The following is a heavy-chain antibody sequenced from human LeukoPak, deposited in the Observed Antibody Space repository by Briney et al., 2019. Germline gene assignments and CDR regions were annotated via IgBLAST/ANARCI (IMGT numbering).Heavy chain of an antibody. CDR1: GFSFNSDW. CDR3: TRRLDD. D-gene: IGHD3-16*01. CDR2: IKHDESEK. Sequence: GGSLRLSCAASGFSFNSDWMDWVRQAPGKGLEWVANIKHDESEKNYLDSVKGRFTISRDNAQNSLYMQMNGLRVEDTAVYYCTRRLDDWGQGTLVTVSS. J-gene: IGHJ4*02. V-gene: IGHV3-7*01.